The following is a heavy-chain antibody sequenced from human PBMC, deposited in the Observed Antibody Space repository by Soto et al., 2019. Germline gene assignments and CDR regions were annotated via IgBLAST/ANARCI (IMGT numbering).Heavy chain of an antibody. Sequence: GGSLRLSCAASGFSFRSYAMYWVRQAPGKGLDWVAVTSYDGNSIYYADSVTGRFTISRDNSKNTLYLQMNSLRTEDTAVYYCARVPILDVTMIAYLDLWGQGTQVTVSS. CDR3: ARVPILDVTMIAYLDL. CDR2: TSYDGNSI. V-gene: IGHV3-30-3*01. D-gene: IGHD3-16*01. J-gene: IGHJ5*02. CDR1: GFSFRSYA.